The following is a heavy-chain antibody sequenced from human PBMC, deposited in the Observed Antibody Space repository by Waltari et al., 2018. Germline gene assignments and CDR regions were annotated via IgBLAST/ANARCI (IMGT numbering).Heavy chain of an antibody. V-gene: IGHV3-15*01. D-gene: IGHD7-27*01. Sequence: EVQMVESGGGSMKPGDSLRLSCVASGFRFTPAWLPWVRQAPGKGIEWFGRITSQTYGATTDLAASVRGRFSISRDDSQSMVFLQMNSLRREDTAVYDCTTLDAPWGGWGHGTLVTVSS. CDR3: TTLDAPWGG. CDR1: GFRFTPAW. CDR2: ITSQTYGATT. J-gene: IGHJ4*01.